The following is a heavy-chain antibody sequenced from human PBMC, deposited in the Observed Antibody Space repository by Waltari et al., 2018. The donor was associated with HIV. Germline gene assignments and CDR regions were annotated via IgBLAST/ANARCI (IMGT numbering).Heavy chain of an antibody. CDR2: INTNTGNP. D-gene: IGHD2-15*01. V-gene: IGHV7-4-1*02. Sequence: QVQLVQSGSELKKPGASVKVSCKASGYTFTSYAMTWVRQAPGQGLEWMGWINTNTGNPKYAKGFTVRFVFSLDTSVSTAYLQISGLKAEDTAVYYCARDLPGSEGAAPFDYWGQGTLVTVSS. CDR1: GYTFTSYA. J-gene: IGHJ4*02. CDR3: ARDLPGSEGAAPFDY.